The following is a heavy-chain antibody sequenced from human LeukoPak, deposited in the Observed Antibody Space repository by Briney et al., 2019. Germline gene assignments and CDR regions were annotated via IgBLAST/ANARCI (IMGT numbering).Heavy chain of an antibody. CDR3: ARDHYYDRSYYFDY. CDR2: ISYDGSNK. CDR1: GFTFSSYA. V-gene: IGHV3-30-3*01. D-gene: IGHD3-22*01. J-gene: IGHJ4*03. Sequence: PGGSLRLSCAASGFTFSSYAMHWVRQAPGKGLEWVAVISYDGSNKYYADSVKGRFTISRDNSKNTLYLQMNSLRAEDTAVYYCARDHYYDRSYYFDYWGQGTTVTVSS.